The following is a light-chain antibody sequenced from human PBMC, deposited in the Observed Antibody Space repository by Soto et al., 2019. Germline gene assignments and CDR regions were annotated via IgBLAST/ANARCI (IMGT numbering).Light chain of an antibody. J-gene: IGLJ2*01. CDR1: SSDVGGYDY. CDR2: AVS. V-gene: IGLV2-14*03. CDR3: SSYTSSSTLV. Sequence: QSALTQPASVSGSPGQSITISCTGTSSDVGGYDYVSWYQQHPAKAPKLMIYAVSNRPSGVSNRFSGSKSGNTASLTISGLQADDEADYYCSSYTSSSTLVFGVGTKLTVL.